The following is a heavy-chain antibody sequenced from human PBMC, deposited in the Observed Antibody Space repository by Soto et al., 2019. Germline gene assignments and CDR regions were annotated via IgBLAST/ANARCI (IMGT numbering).Heavy chain of an antibody. Sequence: QVQLVQSGAEVKKPGSSVKVSCKAYGGTLSSYAISWMRQAPGQGLEWMGGIIPIFGTANYAQKFQGRVTITADESTSTAYMELSSLRSEDTAVYYCASQSSGSYYDPYYHYGMDVWGQGTTVTVSS. V-gene: IGHV1-69*01. CDR2: IIPIFGTA. CDR1: GGTLSSYA. J-gene: IGHJ6*02. CDR3: ASQSSGSYYDPYYHYGMDV. D-gene: IGHD3-10*01.